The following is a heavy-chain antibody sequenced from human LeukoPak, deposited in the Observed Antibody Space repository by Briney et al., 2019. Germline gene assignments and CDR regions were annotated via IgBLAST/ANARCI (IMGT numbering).Heavy chain of an antibody. CDR1: GYTFTGYY. D-gene: IGHD3-10*01. Sequence: GASVKVSCKASGYTFTGYYMHWVRQAPGQGLGWMGWINPNSGGTNYAQKFPGRVTMTRDTSISTAYMELSRLRSDDTAVYYCARDLLWCGENYYYCGMDVWGQGTTVTVSS. V-gene: IGHV1-2*02. CDR3: ARDLLWCGENYYYCGMDV. J-gene: IGHJ6*02. CDR2: INPNSGGT.